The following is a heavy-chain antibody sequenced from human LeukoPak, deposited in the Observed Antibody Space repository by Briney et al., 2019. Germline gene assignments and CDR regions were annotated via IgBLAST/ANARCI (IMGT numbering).Heavy chain of an antibody. Sequence: ASVKVSCKASGYTFTSYDINWVRQATGQGLEWMGWMNPNSGNTGYAQKFQGRVTITRNTSISTAYMELSSLRSEDTAVYYCASSIVPAAISLHFSFDYWGQGTLVTVSS. V-gene: IGHV1-8*03. CDR2: MNPNSGNT. CDR3: ASSIVPAAISLHFSFDY. CDR1: GYTFTSYD. J-gene: IGHJ4*02. D-gene: IGHD2-2*02.